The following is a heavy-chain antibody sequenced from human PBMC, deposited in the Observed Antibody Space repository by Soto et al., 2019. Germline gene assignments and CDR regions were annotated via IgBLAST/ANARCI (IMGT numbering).Heavy chain of an antibody. D-gene: IGHD3-16*02. CDR3: ARGYGELSSPHYFDY. CDR1: GGTFSSYT. J-gene: IGHJ4*02. Sequence: GASVKVSCKASGGTFSSYTISWVRQAPGQGLEWMGRIIPILGIANYAQKFQGRVTITADKSTSTAYMELSSLRSEDTAVYYCARGYGELSSPHYFDYWGQGTLVTVSS. V-gene: IGHV1-69*02. CDR2: IIPILGIA.